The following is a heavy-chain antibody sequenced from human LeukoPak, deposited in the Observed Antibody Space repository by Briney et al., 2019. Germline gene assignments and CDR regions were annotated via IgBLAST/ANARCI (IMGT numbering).Heavy chain of an antibody. Sequence: GGSLRLSCAASGFTFSSNAMSWVRQAPGKGLEWVSVISVSGSRAYYADFVKGRFTVSRVNSKNTVLLQMNSLRVEDTAVYYCTKDHDGMHAWGQGTTVTVSS. J-gene: IGHJ6*02. CDR2: ISVSGSRA. V-gene: IGHV3-23*01. CDR1: GFTFSSNA. CDR3: TKDHDGMHA.